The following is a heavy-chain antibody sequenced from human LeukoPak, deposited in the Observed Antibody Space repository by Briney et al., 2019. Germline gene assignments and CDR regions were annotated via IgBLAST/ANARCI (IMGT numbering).Heavy chain of an antibody. CDR2: IDHSGKT. D-gene: IGHD3-22*01. J-gene: IGHJ4*02. Sequence: SGALSLTCAVSGRSMSSSHWWSWVRQSPDKGLEWIGEIDHSGKTNYNASLKSRVTVSVDKSKNTFSLKMTSVTAADTAIYYCATDYFKYNDGSGPFEYWGQGTLVTVSS. CDR3: ATDYFKYNDGSGPFEY. CDR1: GRSMSSSHW. V-gene: IGHV4-4*02.